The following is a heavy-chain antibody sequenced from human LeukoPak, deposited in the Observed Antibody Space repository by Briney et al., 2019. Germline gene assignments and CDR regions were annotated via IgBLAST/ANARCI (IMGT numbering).Heavy chain of an antibody. V-gene: IGHV1-2*02. Sequence: ASVKVSCKTSGYSFTDYYIHWLRQAPGQGLAWMGWINTKSGRTSSARKFQGRVTMTRDPSITTVYMDMAWLTSDDTAIYFCARADFIDAGPYLIGPWGQGTLVTVSS. CDR1: GYSFTDYY. CDR2: INTKSGRT. J-gene: IGHJ5*02. CDR3: ARADFIDAGPYLIGP. D-gene: IGHD3-3*01.